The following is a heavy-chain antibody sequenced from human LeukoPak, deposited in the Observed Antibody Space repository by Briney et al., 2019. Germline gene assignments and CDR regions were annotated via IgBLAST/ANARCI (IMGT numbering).Heavy chain of an antibody. D-gene: IGHD3-10*01. CDR3: ARAGYGSGSYSFDP. J-gene: IGHJ5*02. V-gene: IGHV4-4*07. CDR1: GGSISSYY. CDR2: IYTSGST. Sequence: SETLSLTCTVSGGSISSYYWSWIRQPAGKGLEWMGRIYTSGSTNYNPSLKSRVTMSVDTSKNQFSLKLSSVTAADTAVYYCARAGYGSGSYSFDPWGQGTLVTVSS.